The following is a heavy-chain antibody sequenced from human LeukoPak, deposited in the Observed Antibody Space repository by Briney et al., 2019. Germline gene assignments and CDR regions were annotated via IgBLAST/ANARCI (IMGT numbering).Heavy chain of an antibody. CDR1: RFTVSSNY. CDR2: IYGGGNI. D-gene: IGHD5-24*01. Sequence: PGGSLRLSCAASRFTVSSNYMNWVRQAPGKGLEWVSVIYGGGNIYYADSVKGRFTISRDNSKNTLYLQMNSLRAEDTAVYYCARGAGYNYPYYFDYWGQGTLVTVSS. V-gene: IGHV3-53*01. J-gene: IGHJ4*02. CDR3: ARGAGYNYPYYFDY.